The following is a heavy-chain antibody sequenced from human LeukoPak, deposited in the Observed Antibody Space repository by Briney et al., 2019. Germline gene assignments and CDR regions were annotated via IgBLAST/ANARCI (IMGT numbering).Heavy chain of an antibody. CDR1: GFTFSSYA. CDR3: AGDGSSINWFFY. V-gene: IGHV4-39*07. J-gene: IGHJ4*02. Sequence: GSLRLSCAASGFTFSSYAVSWVRQAPGKGLEWIGSSSSSGTTYYNPSLKNRVTMSLDTPNNQFSLRLTSLTAADTAVYYCAGDGSSINWFFYWGQGTLVTVSS. CDR2: SSSSGTT. D-gene: IGHD1-1*01.